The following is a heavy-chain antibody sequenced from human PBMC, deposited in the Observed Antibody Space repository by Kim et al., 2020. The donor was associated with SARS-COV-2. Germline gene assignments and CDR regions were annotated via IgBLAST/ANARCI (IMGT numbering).Heavy chain of an antibody. CDR1: GGSISSSSYY. CDR2: IYYSGST. V-gene: IGHV4-39*01. Sequence: SETLSLTCTVSGGSISSSSYYWGWIRQPPGKGLEWIGSIYYSGSTYYNPSLKSRVTISVDTSKNQFSLKLSSVTAADTAVYYCARLGTPEMGWLVFDYWGQGTLVTVSS. D-gene: IGHD6-19*01. J-gene: IGHJ4*02. CDR3: ARLGTPEMGWLVFDY.